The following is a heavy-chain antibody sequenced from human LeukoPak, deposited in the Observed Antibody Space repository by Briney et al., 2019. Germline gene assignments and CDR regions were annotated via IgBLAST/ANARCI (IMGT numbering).Heavy chain of an antibody. Sequence: SGTLSLTCAVSGGSISSSNWWSWVRQPPGKGLEWIGEIYHSGSTNYNPSLKSRVTISVDTSKNQFSLNLNSVTAADTAVYYCARGGAARLHFQNWGQGTLVTVS. CDR2: IYHSGST. CDR1: GGSISSSNW. CDR3: ARGGAARLHFQN. D-gene: IGHD6-6*01. J-gene: IGHJ1*01. V-gene: IGHV4-4*02.